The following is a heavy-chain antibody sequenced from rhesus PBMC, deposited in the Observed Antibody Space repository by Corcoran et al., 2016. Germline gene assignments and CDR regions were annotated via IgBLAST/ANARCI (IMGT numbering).Heavy chain of an antibody. J-gene: IGHJ4*01. CDR3: ARSGCSRGVCYYFDY. D-gene: IGHD2-39*01. CDR1: GGSIRGDF. V-gene: IGHV4-165*02. Sequence: QVQLQESGPGLVKPSETLSLTCAVSGGSIRGDFWTWLRPPPGKGLEWIGYIGGSSGSTFYNPSLKSRVTISTDTSKNQFSLKLSSVTAADTAVYYCARSGCSRGVCYYFDYWGQGVLVTVSS. CDR2: IGGSSGST.